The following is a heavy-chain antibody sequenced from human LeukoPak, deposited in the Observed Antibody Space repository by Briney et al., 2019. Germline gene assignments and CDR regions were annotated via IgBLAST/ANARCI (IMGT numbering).Heavy chain of an antibody. Sequence: TGGSLRLSCAASGFTCSRFWMHWVRQAPGKGLVWVSRIKSDGSSTNYADSVKGRFTISRDNAKNTLYLQMNSLRAEDTAVYYCARGGAVAGTGDYWGQGTLVTVSS. J-gene: IGHJ4*02. V-gene: IGHV3-74*01. CDR2: IKSDGSST. CDR3: ARGGAVAGTGDY. CDR1: GFTCSRFW. D-gene: IGHD6-19*01.